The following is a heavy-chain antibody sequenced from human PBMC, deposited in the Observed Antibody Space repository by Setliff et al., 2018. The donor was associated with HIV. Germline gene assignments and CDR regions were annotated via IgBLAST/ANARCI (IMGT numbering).Heavy chain of an antibody. CDR2: ITQSGTT. Sequence: SETLSLTCAVYGESFSDYSWNWIRQTPEKGLEWIAEITQSGTTNHNPSLRGRVTIVVGTSKNHFSLNLRSVTAADTAFYYCATKGWNAYKAFDYWGQGTLVTVSS. CDR3: ATKGWNAYKAFDY. J-gene: IGHJ4*02. CDR1: GESFSDYS. D-gene: IGHD1-1*01. V-gene: IGHV4-34*01.